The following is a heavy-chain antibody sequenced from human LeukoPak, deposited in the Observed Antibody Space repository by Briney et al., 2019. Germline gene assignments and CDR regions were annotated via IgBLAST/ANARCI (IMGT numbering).Heavy chain of an antibody. CDR1: GDSVSSNSAT. CDR2: TYYMSKWYN. CDR3: ARGLYRYFDL. Sequence: SQTLSLTCAISGDSVSSNSATWNWIRQSPSRGLEWLGRTYYMSKWYNDYAVSVKSRITINPDPSRNQFSLQLSSVTPEDTAVYYCARGLYRYFDLWGRGTLVTVSS. V-gene: IGHV6-1*01. J-gene: IGHJ2*01.